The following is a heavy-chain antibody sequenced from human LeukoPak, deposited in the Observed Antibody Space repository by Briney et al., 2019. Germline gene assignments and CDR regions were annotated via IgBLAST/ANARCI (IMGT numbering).Heavy chain of an antibody. V-gene: IGHV1-69*05. CDR2: IIPIFGTA. J-gene: IGHJ6*03. CDR3: ARESYYILTGYYGYYMDV. Sequence: EASVKLSCKASGCTFSSYVITWVRQSPGQGLDLMTRIIPIFGTANYAQKLQGRVTITTDESTSTAYMELSSLRSEDTAVYYCARESYYILTGYYGYYMDVWGKGTTVTVSS. D-gene: IGHD3-9*01. CDR1: GCTFSSYV.